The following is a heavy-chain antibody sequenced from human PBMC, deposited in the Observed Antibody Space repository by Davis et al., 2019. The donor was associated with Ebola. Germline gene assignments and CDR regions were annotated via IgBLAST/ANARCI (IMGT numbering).Heavy chain of an antibody. V-gene: IGHV3-74*01. Sequence: GESLKISCAASGFTFSSYWMHWVRQAPGKGLVWVSRISSDGSSTSYADSVKGRFTISRDNSKNTLYLQMNSLRAEDTAVYYCATVLRYFDWLDYGMDVWGQGTTVTVSS. CDR2: ISSDGSST. D-gene: IGHD3-9*01. CDR1: GFTFSSYW. CDR3: ATVLRYFDWLDYGMDV. J-gene: IGHJ6*02.